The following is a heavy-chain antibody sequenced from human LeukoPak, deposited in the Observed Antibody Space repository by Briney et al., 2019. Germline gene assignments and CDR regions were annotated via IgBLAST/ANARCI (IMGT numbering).Heavy chain of an antibody. CDR3: AVDGSGSPYYYYGMDV. CDR1: GFTFDSYA. V-gene: IGHV3-21*01. D-gene: IGHD3-10*01. Sequence: PGGSLRLSCAASGFTFDSYAMSWVRQAPGKGLEWVSSISSSSSYIYYADSVKGRFTISRDNAKNSLYLQMNSLRAEDTAVYYCAVDGSGSPYYYYGMDVWGQGTTVTVSS. CDR2: ISSSSSYI. J-gene: IGHJ6*02.